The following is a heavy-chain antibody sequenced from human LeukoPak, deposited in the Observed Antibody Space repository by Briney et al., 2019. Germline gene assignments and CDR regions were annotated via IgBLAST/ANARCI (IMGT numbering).Heavy chain of an antibody. J-gene: IGHJ6*03. V-gene: IGHV3-11*04. D-gene: IGHD5-24*01. Sequence: GESLRLSCAASGFTFSDYYMSWIRQAPGKGLEWVSYISSSGSTIYYADSVKGRFTISRDNAKNSLYLQMNSLRAEDTAIYYCARDDGQYYYYYMDVWGKGTTVTISS. CDR2: ISSSGSTI. CDR3: ARDDGQYYYYYMDV. CDR1: GFTFSDYY.